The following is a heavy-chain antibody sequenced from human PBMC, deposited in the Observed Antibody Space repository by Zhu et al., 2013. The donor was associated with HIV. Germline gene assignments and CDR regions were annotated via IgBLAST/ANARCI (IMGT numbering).Heavy chain of an antibody. D-gene: IGHD3-9*01. J-gene: IGHJ4*02. CDR1: GYTFTGYY. V-gene: IGHV1-2*02. CDR3: ARDRAYDILTAYYYFEY. CDR2: INPNSGVT. Sequence: QVQLVQSGAEVRKPGASVKVSCKASGYTFTGYYIHWVRQAPGQGLEWMGWINPNSGVTNYAQKFQGRVTMTRDTSISTANMELSRLRSDDTAVYYCARDRAYDILTAYYYFEYWGQGSLVTVSS.